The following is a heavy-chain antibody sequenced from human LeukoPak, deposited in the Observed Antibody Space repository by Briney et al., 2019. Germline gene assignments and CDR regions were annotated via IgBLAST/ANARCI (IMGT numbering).Heavy chain of an antibody. CDR3: ASPSEGRYRDDALDI. V-gene: IGHV4-61*01. J-gene: IGHJ3*02. Sequence: KPSETLSLTCTVSGGSVTSGSYYWRWTPQPPGKTRLWIGYISYTGTTNYNPSLRSRVTISVDMSMNQIFLKLNSVTAADTAVYHCASPSEGRYRDDALDIWGQGTMVTVSS. CDR1: GGSVTSGSYY. CDR2: ISYTGTT. D-gene: IGHD1-1*01.